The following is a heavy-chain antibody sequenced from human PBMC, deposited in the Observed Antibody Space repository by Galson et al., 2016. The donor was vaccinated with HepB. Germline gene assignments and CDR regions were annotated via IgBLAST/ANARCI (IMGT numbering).Heavy chain of an antibody. J-gene: IGHJ5*02. CDR1: GGSISSGRYF. CDR3: ARQYNMLFDP. Sequence: TLSLTCTVSGGSISSGRYFWGWVRQHPGKGLEWIGYISYSWNTHYNPSLKSRVTISADTPKNQFSLKVDSVTAADTAVYYCARQYNMLFDPWGQGTLVTVSS. D-gene: IGHD1-14*01. CDR2: ISYSWNT. V-gene: IGHV4-31*03.